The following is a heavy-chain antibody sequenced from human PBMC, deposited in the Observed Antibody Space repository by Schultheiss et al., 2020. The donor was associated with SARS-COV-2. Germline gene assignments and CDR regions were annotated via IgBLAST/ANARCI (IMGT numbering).Heavy chain of an antibody. Sequence: SVKVSCKASGGTFSSYAISWVRQAPGQGLEWMGRIIPIFGIANYAQKFQDRVTITADKSTSTAYMELSSLRSEDTAVYYCARGSCGGDCYGVPYYYYGMDVWGQGTTVTVSS. D-gene: IGHD2-21*02. CDR3: ARGSCGGDCYGVPYYYYGMDV. V-gene: IGHV1-69*04. CDR2: IIPIFGIA. J-gene: IGHJ6*02. CDR1: GGTFSSYA.